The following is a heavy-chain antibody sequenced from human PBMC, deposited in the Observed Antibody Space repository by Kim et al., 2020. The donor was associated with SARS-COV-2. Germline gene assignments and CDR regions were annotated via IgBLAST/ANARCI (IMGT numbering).Heavy chain of an antibody. D-gene: IGHD5-12*01. Sequence: GESLKISCKGSGYSFGNFWITWVRQMPGKGLEWMGRIAPSDSYTKYSPSFQGHVTISVDKSISTAYLQWSSLEASDTAIYYCARHVGIDRGYDAGGWFDPWSEGTPVTVSS. CDR2: IAPSDSYT. V-gene: IGHV5-10-1*01. CDR1: GYSFGNFW. J-gene: IGHJ5*02. CDR3: ARHVGIDRGYDAGGWFDP.